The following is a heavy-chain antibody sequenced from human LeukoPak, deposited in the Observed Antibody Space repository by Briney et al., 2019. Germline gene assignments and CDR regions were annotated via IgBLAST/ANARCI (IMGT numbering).Heavy chain of an antibody. Sequence: SETLSLTCTVSGGSISSYYWSWIRQPPGKGLEWIGCIYYSGSTNYNPSLKSRVTISVDTSKNQFSLKLSSVTAADTAVYYCAREGYYDSSGSAEAFDIWGQGTMVTVSS. CDR2: IYYSGST. D-gene: IGHD3-22*01. CDR1: GGSISSYY. CDR3: AREGYYDSSGSAEAFDI. J-gene: IGHJ3*02. V-gene: IGHV4-59*01.